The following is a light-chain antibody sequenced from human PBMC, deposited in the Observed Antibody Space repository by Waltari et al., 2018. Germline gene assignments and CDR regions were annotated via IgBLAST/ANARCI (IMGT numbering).Light chain of an antibody. CDR2: KAS. J-gene: IGKJ1*01. Sequence: DIQVTQSPPSLSASVGDTVTITCRASQSISSWLAWYQQKPGKAPKLLVYKASSLYDGVPPRFSGSGSGTHFTLTISSLQSEDFATYYCLQYTSSPWTFGQGTRVEIK. V-gene: IGKV1-12*01. CDR3: LQYTSSPWT. CDR1: QSISSW.